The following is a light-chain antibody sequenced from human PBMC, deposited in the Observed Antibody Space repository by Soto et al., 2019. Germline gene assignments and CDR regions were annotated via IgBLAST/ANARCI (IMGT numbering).Light chain of an antibody. J-gene: IGKJ1*01. CDR3: QHYNNCPRT. CDR2: GAS. Sequence: EIVMTQSPATLSVSPGERATLSCRASQSVSSNLAWYQQKPGQAPRLLIYGASTRATGIPARFSGSGSGTEFPLTISSLQSEDFVVYYCQHYNNCPRTFGQGTKVEIK. V-gene: IGKV3-15*01. CDR1: QSVSSN.